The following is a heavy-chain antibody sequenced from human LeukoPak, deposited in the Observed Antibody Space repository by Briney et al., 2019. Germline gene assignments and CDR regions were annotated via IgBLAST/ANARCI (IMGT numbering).Heavy chain of an antibody. J-gene: IGHJ6*04. D-gene: IGHD6-13*01. V-gene: IGHV3-23*01. CDR3: AKDLKVAAGPVDV. Sequence: GGSLRLSCAASGFKFTSYAMSWVRQAPGKGLEWVPGNSGSGGTTYYADSVKGRFTISRDKSKNTLYLQMTSLRAEDTAVYYCAKDLKVAAGPVDVWGKGTTVTVSP. CDR2: NSGSGGTT. CDR1: GFKFTSYA.